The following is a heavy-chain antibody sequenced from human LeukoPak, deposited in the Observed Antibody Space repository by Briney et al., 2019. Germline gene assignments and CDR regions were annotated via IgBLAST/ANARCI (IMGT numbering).Heavy chain of an antibody. D-gene: IGHD3-10*02. CDR1: GFTFSSYG. J-gene: IGHJ4*02. CDR2: IWYDGSNK. Sequence: QPGRSLRLSCAASGFTFSSYGMHWVRQAPGKGLEWVAVIWYDGSNKYYADSVKGRFTISRDNSKNTLYLQMNSLRAEDTAVHYCARSLGSGSYPADYWGQGTLVTVSS. CDR3: ARSLGSGSYPADY. V-gene: IGHV3-33*01.